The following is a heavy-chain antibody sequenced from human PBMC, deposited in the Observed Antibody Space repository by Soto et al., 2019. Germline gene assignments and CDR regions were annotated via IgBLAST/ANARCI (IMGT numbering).Heavy chain of an antibody. CDR1: GGSISSGGYS. CDR3: ARGQVVAAQH. V-gene: IGHV4-30-2*01. J-gene: IGHJ4*02. Sequence: QQQLQESGSGLVKPSQTLSLTCAVSGGSISSGGYSWSWIRQPPGKGLEWIGYIYHSGSTYYNPCLKSRVLISVDRSKSQFSLQLSSVTAADTAVYYCARGQVVAAQHWGQGTLVTVSS. D-gene: IGHD2-15*01. CDR2: IYHSGST.